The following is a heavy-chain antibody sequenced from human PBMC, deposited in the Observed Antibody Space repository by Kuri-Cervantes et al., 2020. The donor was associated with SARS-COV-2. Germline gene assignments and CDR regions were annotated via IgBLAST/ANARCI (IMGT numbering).Heavy chain of an antibody. CDR2: INHSGST. CDR3: ARPIAAAGTSGFGY. CDR1: GGSFSGYY. V-gene: IGHV4-34*01. Sequence: SQTLSLTCAVYGGSFSGYYWSWIRQPPGKGLEWIGEINHSGSTNYNPSLKSRVTVSVDTSKNQFSLKLSSVTAADTAVYYCARPIAAAGTSGFGYWGQGTLVTVSS. J-gene: IGHJ4*02. D-gene: IGHD6-13*01.